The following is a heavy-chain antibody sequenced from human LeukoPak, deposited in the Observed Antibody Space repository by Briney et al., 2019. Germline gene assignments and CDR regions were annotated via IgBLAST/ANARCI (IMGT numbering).Heavy chain of an antibody. CDR1: GFTFSSYW. V-gene: IGHV3-7*01. CDR2: IKQDGSEK. CDR3: ARDGSRGYSYGYSDR. Sequence: GGSLRLSCAASGFTFSSYWMSWVRQAPGKGLKRVAIIKQDGSEKYYVDSVKGRFTISRDNAKNSLCLQMNSLRAEDTAVYYCARDGSRGYSYGYSDRWGQGTLVTVSS. D-gene: IGHD5-18*01. J-gene: IGHJ4*02.